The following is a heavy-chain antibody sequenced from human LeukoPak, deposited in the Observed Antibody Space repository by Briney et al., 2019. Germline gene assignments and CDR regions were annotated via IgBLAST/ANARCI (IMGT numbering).Heavy chain of an antibody. J-gene: IGHJ6*02. CDR2: TYYSGST. D-gene: IGHD3-3*01. Sequence: SETLSLTCTVSGGSISSYYWSWIRQPPGKGLEWIGYTYYSGSTNYNPSLKSRVTISVDTSKNQFSLKLSSVTAADTAVYYCARAADFWSGYYVEGTSYGMDVWGQGTTVTVSS. CDR3: ARAADFWSGYYVEGTSYGMDV. CDR1: GGSISSYY. V-gene: IGHV4-59*01.